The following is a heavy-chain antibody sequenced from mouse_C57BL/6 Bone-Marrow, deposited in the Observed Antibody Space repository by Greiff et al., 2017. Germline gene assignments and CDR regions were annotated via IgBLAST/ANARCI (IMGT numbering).Heavy chain of an antibody. V-gene: IGHV1-19*01. CDR3: ARVGYGSSFAY. CDR1: GYTFTDYY. D-gene: IGHD1-1*01. CDR2: INPYNGGT. Sequence: VQLQQSGPVLVKPGASVKMSCKASGYTFTDYYMNWVKQSHGKSLEWIGVINPYNGGTSYNQKFKGKATLTVDKSSSTAYMELNSLTSEDSAVDYCARVGYGSSFAYWGQGTLVTVSA. J-gene: IGHJ3*01.